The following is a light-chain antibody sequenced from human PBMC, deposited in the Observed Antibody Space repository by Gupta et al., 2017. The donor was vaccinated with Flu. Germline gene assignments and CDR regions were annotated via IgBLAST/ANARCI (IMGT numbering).Light chain of an antibody. Sequence: QPVLTQPPSASGTPEQRVTISCSGSSSNIGINNVAWYQRLPRTAPKLVIYKNNQRPSGVPDRFSGSKSGTSASLAISGLQSEDEAEYFCAAWDDGLTGWVLGGGTRVTVL. CDR2: KNN. CDR3: AAWDDGLTGWV. V-gene: IGLV1-44*01. CDR1: SSNIGINN. J-gene: IGLJ3*02.